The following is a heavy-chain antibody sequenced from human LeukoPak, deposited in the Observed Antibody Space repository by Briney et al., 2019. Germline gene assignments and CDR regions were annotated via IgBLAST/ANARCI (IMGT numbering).Heavy chain of an antibody. D-gene: IGHD3-16*02. CDR3: ARDYDYVWGSYRTDAFDI. CDR1: GFSFSTYT. V-gene: IGHV3-48*02. J-gene: IGHJ3*02. Sequence: GGSLRLSCAASGFSFSTYTMNWVRQAPGKGLEWVSFIRRDGSDKYYADSVKGRFTISRDNAKNSLYLQMNSLRDEDTAVYYCARDYDYVWGSYRTDAFDIWGQGTMVTVSS. CDR2: IRRDGSDK.